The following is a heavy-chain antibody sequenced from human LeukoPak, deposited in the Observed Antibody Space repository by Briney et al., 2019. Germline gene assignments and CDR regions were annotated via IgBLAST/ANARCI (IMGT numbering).Heavy chain of an antibody. J-gene: IGHJ4*02. D-gene: IGHD3-10*01. CDR1: GFTFSRNT. CDR2: ISESGGST. CDR3: VKWSGYGDY. V-gene: IGHV3-23*01. Sequence: GGSLRLSCAASGFTFSRNTMSWVRQAPGKGLEWVSGISESGGSTWHVDSVKGRFTISRDNSKNTLYLQMNNLRDEDTAVYYCVKWSGYGDYWGQGTLVTVSS.